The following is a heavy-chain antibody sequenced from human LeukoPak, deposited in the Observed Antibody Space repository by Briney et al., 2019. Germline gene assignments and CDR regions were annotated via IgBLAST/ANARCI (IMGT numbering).Heavy chain of an antibody. CDR2: IYTSGST. D-gene: IGHD3-10*01. J-gene: IGHJ4*02. Sequence: SETLSLTCTVSGGSISSGSYYWSWIRQPAGKGLEWIGRIYTSGSTNCNPSLKSRVTISVDTSKNQFSLKLSSVTAADTAVYYCAWEAGYYGSGSYSVNWGQGTLVTVSS. CDR3: AWEAGYYGSGSYSVN. V-gene: IGHV4-61*02. CDR1: GGSISSGSYY.